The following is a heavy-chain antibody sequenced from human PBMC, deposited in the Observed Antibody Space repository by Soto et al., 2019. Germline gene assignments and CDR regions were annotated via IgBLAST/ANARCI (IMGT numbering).Heavy chain of an antibody. CDR1: GFTFSSYS. CDR3: AKLVLYGDLSAGDY. Sequence: QVQLVESGGGVVQPGRSLRLSCAASGFTFSSYSMHWVRQAPGKGLEWVAVISYDGSNKYYADSVKGRFTISRDNSKNTLYLQMNSLRAEDTAVYYCAKLVLYGDLSAGDYWGQGTLVTVSS. J-gene: IGHJ4*02. V-gene: IGHV3-30*18. CDR2: ISYDGSNK. D-gene: IGHD4-17*01.